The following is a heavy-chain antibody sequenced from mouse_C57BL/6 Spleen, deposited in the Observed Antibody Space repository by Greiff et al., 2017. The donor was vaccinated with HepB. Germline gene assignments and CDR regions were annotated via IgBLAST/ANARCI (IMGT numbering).Heavy chain of an antibody. CDR2: IDPSDSYI. CDR1: GYTFTSYW. J-gene: IGHJ2*01. Sequence: VQLQQPGAELVKPGASVKLSCKASGYTFTSYWMQWVKQRPGQGLEWIGEIDPSDSYINYNQKFKGKATLTVDTSSSTAYMQLSRLTSEDSAVYYCARSGYYDYWGQGTTLTVSS. D-gene: IGHD3-1*01. CDR3: ARSGYYDY. V-gene: IGHV1-50*01.